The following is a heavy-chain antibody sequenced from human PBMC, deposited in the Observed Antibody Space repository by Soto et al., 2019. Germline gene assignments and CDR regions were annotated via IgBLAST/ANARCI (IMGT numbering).Heavy chain of an antibody. CDR2: IYSGGST. V-gene: IGHV3-66*01. D-gene: IGHD3-22*01. J-gene: IGHJ3*01. CDR1: GFTVSSNY. Sequence: PGGSLRLSCAASGFTVSSNYMSWVRQAPGKGLEWVSVIYSGGSTYYADSVKGRFTISRDNSKNTLYLQMNSLRAEDTAVYYCARVGGYSPGAFDFWGQGTVVSV. CDR3: ARVGGYSPGAFDF.